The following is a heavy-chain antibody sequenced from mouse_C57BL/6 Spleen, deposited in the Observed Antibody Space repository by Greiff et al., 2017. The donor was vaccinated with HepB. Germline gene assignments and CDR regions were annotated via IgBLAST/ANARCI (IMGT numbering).Heavy chain of an antibody. CDR3: AREGERYYGSSYWYFDV. CDR2: IYPSDSET. D-gene: IGHD1-1*01. CDR1: GYTFTSYW. Sequence: QVQLQQPGAELVRPGSSVKLSCKASGYTFTSYWMDWVKQRPGQGLEWIGNIYPSDSETHYNQKFKDKATLTVDKSSSTAYMQLSSLTSEDSAVYYCAREGERYYGSSYWYFDVWGTGTTVTVSS. V-gene: IGHV1-61*01. J-gene: IGHJ1*03.